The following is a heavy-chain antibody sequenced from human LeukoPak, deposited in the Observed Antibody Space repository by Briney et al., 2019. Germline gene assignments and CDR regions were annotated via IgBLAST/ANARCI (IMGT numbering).Heavy chain of an antibody. V-gene: IGHV4-59*08. Sequence: SETLSLTCTVSGGSISSYYWSWIRQPPGKGLEWIGYIYYSGSTNYNPSLKSRDTISVDTSKNQFSLKLSSVTAADTAVYYCARWIQLWLNNWFDPWGQGSLVTVPS. CDR2: IYYSGST. J-gene: IGHJ5*02. D-gene: IGHD5-18*01. CDR1: GGSISSYY. CDR3: ARWIQLWLNNWFDP.